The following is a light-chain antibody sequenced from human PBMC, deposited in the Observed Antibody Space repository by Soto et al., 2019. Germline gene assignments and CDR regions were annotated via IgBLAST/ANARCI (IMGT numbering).Light chain of an antibody. V-gene: IGKV1-6*01. CDR3: LQDDDYPFT. CDR2: AAS. Sequence: AIQVTQSPSSLSASVGDRVTITCRASQGIRNELSWYQQKPGKAPKFLIFAASNLQSGAPSRFSGSGSGTDFTLTISSLQPEDFATYFCLQDDDYPFTFGGGTQVEIK. CDR1: QGIRNE. J-gene: IGKJ4*01.